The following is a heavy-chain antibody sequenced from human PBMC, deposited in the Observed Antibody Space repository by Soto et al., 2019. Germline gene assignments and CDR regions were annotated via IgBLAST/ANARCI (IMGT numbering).Heavy chain of an antibody. Sequence: GGSMRLSYAASGFTIRSYWMHWVRQTPGKGLVWVSRINADGSTTTYADSVKGLFTISRDNAKNTLYLQMNSLKTEDSSVYYCARTGGYDFFLDFWGRGTLVTVFS. V-gene: IGHV3-74*01. J-gene: IGHJ4*02. CDR1: GFTIRSYW. D-gene: IGHD5-12*01. CDR2: INADGSTT. CDR3: ARTGGYDFFLDF.